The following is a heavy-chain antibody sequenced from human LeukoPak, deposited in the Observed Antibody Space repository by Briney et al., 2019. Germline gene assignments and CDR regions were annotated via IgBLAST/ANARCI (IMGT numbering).Heavy chain of an antibody. CDR1: GYTFTSYD. J-gene: IGHJ3*02. D-gene: IGHD5-24*01. Sequence: ASVKVSCKASGYTFTSYDINWVRQATGQGLEWMGWMNPNSGNTGYAQKFQGRVTMTRNTSISTAYMELSSLRSEDTAVYYCARWRRDGYNFAFDIWGQGTMATVSS. V-gene: IGHV1-8*01. CDR2: MNPNSGNT. CDR3: ARWRRDGYNFAFDI.